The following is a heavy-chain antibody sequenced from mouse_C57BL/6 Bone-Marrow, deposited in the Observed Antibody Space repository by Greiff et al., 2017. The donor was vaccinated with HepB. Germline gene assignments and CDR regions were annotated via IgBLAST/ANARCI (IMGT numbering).Heavy chain of an antibody. CDR2: IDPSDSYT. V-gene: IGHV1-69*01. D-gene: IGHD3-1*01. Sequence: VKLQQPGAELVMPGASVKLSCKASGYTFTSYWMHWVKQRPGQGLEWIGEIDPSDSYTNYNQKFKGKSTLTVDKSSSTAYMQLSSLTSEDSAVYYCARWGYVYWGQGTLVTVSA. J-gene: IGHJ3*01. CDR1: GYTFTSYW. CDR3: ARWGYVY.